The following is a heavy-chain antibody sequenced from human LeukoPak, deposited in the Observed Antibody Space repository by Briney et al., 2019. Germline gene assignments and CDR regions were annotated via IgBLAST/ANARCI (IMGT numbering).Heavy chain of an antibody. V-gene: IGHV4-30-4*08. J-gene: IGHJ4*02. Sequence: SENLSLNCTVSGGSINSGDYYWSWIRQPPGKGLEWIGYIYYSGSTYYNPSLKSRVTISVDTSKNQFSLKLSSVTAADTAVYYCARGEEILRFGEGYWGQGTLVTVSS. D-gene: IGHD3-10*01. CDR2: IYYSGST. CDR1: GGSINSGDYY. CDR3: ARGEEILRFGEGY.